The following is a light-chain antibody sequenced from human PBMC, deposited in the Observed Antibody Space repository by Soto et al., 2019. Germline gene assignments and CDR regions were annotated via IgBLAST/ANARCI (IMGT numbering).Light chain of an antibody. CDR3: CSYAGSRNV. J-gene: IGLJ1*01. Sequence: QSVLTQPASVSGSPGQSITISCTGTSSDVGSYNLVSWYQQHPGKAPKLMIYEGSKRPSGVSNRFSGSKSGNTASLTISGLQAEDAADYYCCSYAGSRNVFGTGTKVTVL. CDR2: EGS. V-gene: IGLV2-23*03. CDR1: SSDVGSYNL.